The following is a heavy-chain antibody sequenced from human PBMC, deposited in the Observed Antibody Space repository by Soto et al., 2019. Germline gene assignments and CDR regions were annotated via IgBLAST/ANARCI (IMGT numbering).Heavy chain of an antibody. J-gene: IGHJ4*02. V-gene: IGHV3-30*18. Sequence: QVQLVESGGGVVQPGRSLRLSCAASGFTFSSYGMQWCRQVPGKGLEWVAVISYDGSNKYYADSVKGRFTISRDNSKNPLDLQMNRLRAEETAVYYSAKDLGGSGSYGDYLGQGTLVTVSS. CDR1: GFTFSSYG. CDR2: ISYDGSNK. D-gene: IGHD3-10*01. CDR3: AKDLGGSGSYGDY.